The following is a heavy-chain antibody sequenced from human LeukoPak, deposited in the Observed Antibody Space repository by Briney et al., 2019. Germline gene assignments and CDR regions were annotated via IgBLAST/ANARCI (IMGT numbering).Heavy chain of an antibody. D-gene: IGHD1-26*01. J-gene: IGHJ3*02. V-gene: IGHV1-18*01. CDR2: ISAYNGNT. Sequence: ASVKVSCKASGYTFTSYGISWVRQAPGQGLEWMVWISAYNGNTNYAQKLQGRVTMTTDTSTSTAYMELRSLRSDDTAVYYCARSGSYDGIDAFDIWGRGTMVTVSS. CDR3: ARSGSYDGIDAFDI. CDR1: GYTFTSYG.